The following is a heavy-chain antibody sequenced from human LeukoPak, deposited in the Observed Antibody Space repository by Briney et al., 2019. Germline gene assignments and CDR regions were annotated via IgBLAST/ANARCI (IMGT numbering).Heavy chain of an antibody. V-gene: IGHV3-74*01. Sequence: GGSLRLSCAVSGFTFSSHWMHWVRQTPGKGLLWVSGINSDGSRTSYADSVKGRFTISRDNAKNTLYLQMNSLRAEDTAVYYCGKPQYCSGGSCYWGFDYWGQGTLVTVSS. CDR1: GFTFSSHW. CDR3: GKPQYCSGGSCYWGFDY. J-gene: IGHJ4*02. D-gene: IGHD2-15*01. CDR2: INSDGSRT.